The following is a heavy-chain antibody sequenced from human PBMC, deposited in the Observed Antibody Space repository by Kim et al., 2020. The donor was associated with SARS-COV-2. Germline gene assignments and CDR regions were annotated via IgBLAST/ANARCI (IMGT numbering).Heavy chain of an antibody. J-gene: IGHJ4*02. CDR3: AKGLTILLDY. CDR1: GFTFSNYG. D-gene: IGHD3-3*01. V-gene: IGHV3-30*18. Sequence: GGSLRLSCAASGFTFSNYGMHWVRQAPGKGLEWVATISYDGSVKNYADSVKDRFTISRDDSKNTLYLEMNSLRVEDTAVYYCAKGLTILLDYWGQGSLVTVSS. CDR2: ISYDGSVK.